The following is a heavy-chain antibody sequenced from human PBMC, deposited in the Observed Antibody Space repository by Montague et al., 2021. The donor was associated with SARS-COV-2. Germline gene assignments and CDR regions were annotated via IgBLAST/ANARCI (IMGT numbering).Heavy chain of an antibody. V-gene: IGHV3-7*03. CDR3: VRDSGSRSGCYKH. CDR2: IKGDGSET. J-gene: IGHJ4*02. D-gene: IGHD1-26*01. CDR1: GFTFNTYW. Sequence: SLRLSCAASGFTFNTYWMAWVRQAPGKGLEWVAKIKGDGSETYSVDSVKGRFTISRDNTKNSLYLQMNNLRAEDTAIYFCVRDSGSRSGCYKHWGQGTLVAVSS.